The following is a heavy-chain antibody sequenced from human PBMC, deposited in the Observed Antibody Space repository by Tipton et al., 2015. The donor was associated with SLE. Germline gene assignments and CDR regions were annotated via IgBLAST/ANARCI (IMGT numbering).Heavy chain of an antibody. CDR3: ARGSGSYWGWFDP. CDR2: IRYDGSNK. J-gene: IGHJ5*02. Sequence: SLRLSCAASGFTFSSYGMHWVRQAPGKGLEWVAFIRYDGSNKYYADSVKGRFTISRDNAKNSLYLQMNSLRAEDTAVYYCARGSGSYWGWFDPWGQGTLVTVSS. V-gene: IGHV3-30*02. D-gene: IGHD3-10*01. CDR1: GFTFSSYG.